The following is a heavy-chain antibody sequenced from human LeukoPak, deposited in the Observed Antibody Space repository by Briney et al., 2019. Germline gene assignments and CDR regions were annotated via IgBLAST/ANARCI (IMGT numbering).Heavy chain of an antibody. CDR1: GFTFSSYA. V-gene: IGHV3-30-3*01. D-gene: IGHD2-15*01. CDR2: ISYDGSNK. CDR3: ASDQGGTRLSDYFDY. Sequence: GGSLRLSCAASGFTFSSYAMHWVRQAPGKGLEWVAVISYDGSNKYYADSVKGRFTISRDNSKNTLYLQMNSLRAEDTAVYYCASDQGGTRLSDYFDYWGQGTLVTVSS. J-gene: IGHJ4*02.